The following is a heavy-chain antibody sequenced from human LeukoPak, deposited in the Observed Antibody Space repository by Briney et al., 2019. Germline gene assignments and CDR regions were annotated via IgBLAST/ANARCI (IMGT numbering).Heavy chain of an antibody. CDR3: ARETDSSGYLDAFDI. Sequence: SETLSLTCTVSGGSISSGSYYWSWIRQPAGKGLEWIGRIYTSGSTNYNPSLKSRVTISVDTSKNQFSLKLSSVTAADTAVYYCARETDSSGYLDAFDIWGQGTMVTVSS. J-gene: IGHJ3*02. CDR2: IYTSGST. D-gene: IGHD3-22*01. CDR1: GGSISSGSYY. V-gene: IGHV4-61*02.